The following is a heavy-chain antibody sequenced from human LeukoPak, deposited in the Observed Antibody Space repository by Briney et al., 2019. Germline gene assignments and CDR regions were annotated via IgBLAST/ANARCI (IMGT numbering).Heavy chain of an antibody. CDR1: EYIFTSYV. CDR2: INTNTGNP. Sequence: ASVKVSCKASEYIFTSYVLHWVRQAPGQGLEWMGWINTNTGNPTYAQGFTGRFVFSLDTSVSTAYLQINSLKADDTAIYYCARGDYETHGYQTRWGQGTLVTASS. V-gene: IGHV7-4-1*02. CDR3: ARGDYETHGYQTR. D-gene: IGHD3-22*01. J-gene: IGHJ4*02.